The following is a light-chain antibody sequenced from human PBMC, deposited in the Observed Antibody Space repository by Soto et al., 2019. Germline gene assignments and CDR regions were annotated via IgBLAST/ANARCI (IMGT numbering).Light chain of an antibody. V-gene: IGKV1-6*01. CDR1: QSISSY. CDR3: LQDINYPWT. Sequence: IQMTQSPSSLSASVEDRVTITCRASQSISSYLNWYQQKPGKPPKVLIYGASNLQSGVPPRFSGSGSGTDFTLAISSLQPEDSATYYCLQDINYPWTFGQGTKVDIK. J-gene: IGKJ1*01. CDR2: GAS.